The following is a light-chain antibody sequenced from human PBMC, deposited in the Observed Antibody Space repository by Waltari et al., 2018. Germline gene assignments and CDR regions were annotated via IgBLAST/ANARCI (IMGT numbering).Light chain of an antibody. CDR1: QGITNY. J-gene: IGKJ1*01. CDR2: AAS. CDR3: XXXNSAPWT. Sequence: DIQMTQSPSSLSASVGDRVTITCRASQGITNYLAWYQQKPGKVPNPLIFAASTLQPGGPSRVSGSGSGTDFPLTINTLQPDDVATXXCXXXNSAPWTFXXGTXVXIK. V-gene: IGKV1-27*01.